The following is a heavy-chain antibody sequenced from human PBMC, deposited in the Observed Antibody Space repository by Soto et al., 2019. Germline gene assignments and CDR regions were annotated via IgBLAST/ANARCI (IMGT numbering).Heavy chain of an antibody. J-gene: IGHJ4*02. V-gene: IGHV3-23*01. CDR3: VKQMTTWTDSFFDF. D-gene: IGHD4-17*01. CDR2: LGPDGRNT. Sequence: LRLSCVASEFSFSRYAMTWVRQAAGKGLQWVAGLGPDGRNTFYGESVRGRFTISRDNSRNTLYLQMSSLRAEDTAVYFCVKQMTTWTDSFFDFWGQGIQVTVSS. CDR1: EFSFSRYA.